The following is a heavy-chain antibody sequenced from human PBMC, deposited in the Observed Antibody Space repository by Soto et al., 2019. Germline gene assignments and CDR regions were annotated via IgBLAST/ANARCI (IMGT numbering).Heavy chain of an antibody. CDR1: GNTFTSYD. CDR3: ATRPNYYVSGVYYFDY. D-gene: IGHD3-10*01. J-gene: IGHJ4*02. V-gene: IGHV1-8*01. Sequence: ASVKVSCKASGNTFTSYDINWVRQATGHGLEWMGWINPNSGNIGYAQKFQGRVTMTRDTAIRTAYMEVSRLRSDDTAVYYCATRPNYYVSGVYYFDYWGQGTLVTVSS. CDR2: INPNSGNI.